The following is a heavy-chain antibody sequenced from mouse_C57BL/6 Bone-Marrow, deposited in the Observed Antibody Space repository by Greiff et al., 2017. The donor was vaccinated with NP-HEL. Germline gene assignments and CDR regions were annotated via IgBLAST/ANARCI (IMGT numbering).Heavy chain of an antibody. CDR3: ARRTTVVARYWYFDV. CDR2: ISSGGSYT. CDR1: GFTFSSYG. Sequence: EVQGVESGGDLVKPGGSLKLSCAASGFTFSSYGMSWVRQTPDKRLEWVATISSGGSYTYYPDSVKGRFTISRDNAKNTLYLQMSSLKSEDTAMYYCARRTTVVARYWYFDVWGTGTTVTVSS. V-gene: IGHV5-6*01. D-gene: IGHD1-1*01. J-gene: IGHJ1*03.